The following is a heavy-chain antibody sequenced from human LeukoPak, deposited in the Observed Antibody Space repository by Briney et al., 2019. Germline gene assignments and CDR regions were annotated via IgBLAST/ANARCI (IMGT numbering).Heavy chain of an antibody. J-gene: IGHJ4*02. D-gene: IGHD1-26*01. CDR1: GDSISIYY. CDR2: IYTSGST. V-gene: IGHV4-4*07. Sequence: SETLSLTCTVSGDSISIYYWSWLRQPARKALEWIGRIYTSGSTNYNPSLKSRVTISVDKSKNQFSLKLSSVTAADTAVYYCAREGGGIVGATTSPHFDYWGQGTLVTVSS. CDR3: AREGGGIVGATTSPHFDY.